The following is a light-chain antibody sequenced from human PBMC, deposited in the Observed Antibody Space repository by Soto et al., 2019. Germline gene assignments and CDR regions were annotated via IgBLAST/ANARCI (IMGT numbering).Light chain of an antibody. CDR1: SSDVGGYHF. Sequence: QSALTQPASVSGSPGQSITISCTGTSSDVGGYHFVSWYQQHPGKAPKLMLSEVSKRPSGVSTRFSGSKSGNTASLTISGLQAEDEADYYCCSYAGSSTFFVFGGGTKVTVL. V-gene: IGLV2-23*02. J-gene: IGLJ2*01. CDR3: CSYAGSSTFFV. CDR2: EVS.